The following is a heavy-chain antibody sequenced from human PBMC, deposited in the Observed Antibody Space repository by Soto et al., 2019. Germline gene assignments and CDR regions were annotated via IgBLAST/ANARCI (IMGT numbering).Heavy chain of an antibody. CDR3: AKDPQLSFYYYYYMDV. D-gene: IGHD5-18*01. CDR1: GFTFSSYA. V-gene: IGHV3-23*01. Sequence: EVQLLESGGGLVQPGGSLRLSCAASGFTFSSYAMSWVRQAPGKGLEWVSAISGSGGSTYYADSVKGRFTISRDNSKNTLYLQMNSLRAEDTAVYYCAKDPQLSFYYYYYMDVWGKGTTVTVSS. CDR2: ISGSGGST. J-gene: IGHJ6*03.